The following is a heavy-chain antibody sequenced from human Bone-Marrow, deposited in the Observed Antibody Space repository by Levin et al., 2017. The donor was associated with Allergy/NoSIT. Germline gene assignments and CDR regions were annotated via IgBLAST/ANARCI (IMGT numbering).Heavy chain of an antibody. V-gene: IGHV4-31*03. Sequence: SETLSLTCTVSGGSISSAGYHWTWIRQSPGKGLEWIGYISYRGTTYYNPSLKSRLTMSLDTSEQRFSLNLNSVTAADTAIYDCARLDGYYFDYWGQGTLVTVSS. CDR2: ISYRGTT. D-gene: IGHD3-9*01. CDR3: ARLDGYYFDY. J-gene: IGHJ4*02. CDR1: GGSISSAGYH.